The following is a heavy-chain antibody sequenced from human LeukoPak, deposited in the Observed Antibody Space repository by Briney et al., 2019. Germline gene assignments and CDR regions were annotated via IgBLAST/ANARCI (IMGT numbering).Heavy chain of an antibody. CDR1: GFTFSSYG. CDR3: AKHRGSAFIYSVDS. V-gene: IGHV3-23*01. D-gene: IGHD1-26*01. J-gene: IGHJ4*02. Sequence: GGSLRLSCGASGFTFSSYGMSWVRQAPGKGLEWVSTISGSGYNTYYPDSVRGRFTISRDNSANTLYLQMNSLRAEDTALYYCAKHRGSAFIYSVDSWGQGTLVTVSS. CDR2: ISGSGYNT.